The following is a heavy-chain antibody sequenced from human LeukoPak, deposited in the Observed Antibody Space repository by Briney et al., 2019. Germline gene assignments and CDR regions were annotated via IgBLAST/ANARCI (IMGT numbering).Heavy chain of an antibody. Sequence: GGSLRLSCAVSGFTFSRYWMSWVRQAPGKGLEWVANIKGDGSEKYYVDSVKGRFTISRDNANKSLYLQINNLRAEDTAVYYCTRDSTSFDSWGQGTLVTVSS. CDR1: GFTFSRYW. CDR2: IKGDGSEK. CDR3: TRDSTSFDS. D-gene: IGHD2-2*01. J-gene: IGHJ4*02. V-gene: IGHV3-7*05.